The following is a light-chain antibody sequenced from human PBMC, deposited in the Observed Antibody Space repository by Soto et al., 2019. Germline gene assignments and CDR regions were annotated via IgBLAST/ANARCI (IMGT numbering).Light chain of an antibody. CDR2: AAS. Sequence: DIQITQSPSTLSASVGARVTITCRASQSISSYLNWYQQTPGKAPQLLIYAASSSQSGAPSRLSGSGSGTDFPLTIRSLQPEDFATYYCQQSYTTPTFGQGTRLEIK. J-gene: IGKJ5*01. V-gene: IGKV1-39*01. CDR1: QSISSY. CDR3: QQSYTTPT.